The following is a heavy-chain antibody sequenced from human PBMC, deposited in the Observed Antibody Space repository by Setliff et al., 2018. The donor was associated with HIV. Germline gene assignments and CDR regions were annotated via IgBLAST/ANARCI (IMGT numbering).Heavy chain of an antibody. D-gene: IGHD1-1*01. J-gene: IGHJ4*02. V-gene: IGHV4-34*01. Sequence: PSETLSLTCAVYGVSFSGYYWSWIRQPPGKGLEWIGEINHRGITNYSPSLKSRVTISVDTSKNQFSLKLRSVTAADTAVYYCARRPPLTTGREYYFDFWGQGTLVTVSS. CDR2: INHRGIT. CDR3: ARRPPLTTGREYYFDF. CDR1: GVSFSGYY.